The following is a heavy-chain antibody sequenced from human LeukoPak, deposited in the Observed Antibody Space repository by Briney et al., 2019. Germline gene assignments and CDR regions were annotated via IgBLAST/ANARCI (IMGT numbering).Heavy chain of an antibody. D-gene: IGHD3-16*01. J-gene: IGHJ6*02. V-gene: IGHV1-69*04. CDR3: ARDQGLIDPPPYGLDV. Sequence: ASVKVSYKASGGTLDSYALTWVRRAPGQALEWMGRIIPILDITIYAQKFQGRVAITADKSTSTAYIELSSLSSEDTAVYYCARDQGLIDPPPYGLDVWGQGTTVTVSS. CDR1: GGTLDSYA. CDR2: IIPILDIT.